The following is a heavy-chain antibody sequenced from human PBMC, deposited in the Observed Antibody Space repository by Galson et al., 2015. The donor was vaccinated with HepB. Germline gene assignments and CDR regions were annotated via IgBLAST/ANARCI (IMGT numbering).Heavy chain of an antibody. D-gene: IGHD5-12*01. Sequence: SVKVSCKASGYTFTSYYMHWVRQAPGQGLEWMGLINPTGARTWYAQKFQGRVTMTRDTSPSTDYLELSSLRSEDTAVYYCARDNRAYDRGWWFVSWGQGTLVTGYS. J-gene: IGHJ5*01. CDR2: INPTGART. V-gene: IGHV1-46*03. CDR3: ARDNRAYDRGWWFVS. CDR1: GYTFTSYY.